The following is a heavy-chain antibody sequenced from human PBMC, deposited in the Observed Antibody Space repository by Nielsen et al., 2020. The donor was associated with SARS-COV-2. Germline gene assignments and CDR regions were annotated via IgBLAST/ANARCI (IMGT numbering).Heavy chain of an antibody. CDR3: ARDLRTSGGRDGY. CDR2: ISSSGRII. J-gene: IGHJ4*02. CDR1: GFTFSSYE. V-gene: IGHV3-48*03. Sequence: GESLKISCAASGFTFSSYEMNWVRQAPGKGLECISYISSSGRIIYYADSVKGRFTISRDNAKNSLYLQMNSLRAEDTAVYYCARDLRTSGGRDGYWGQGTLVTVSS. D-gene: IGHD2-15*01.